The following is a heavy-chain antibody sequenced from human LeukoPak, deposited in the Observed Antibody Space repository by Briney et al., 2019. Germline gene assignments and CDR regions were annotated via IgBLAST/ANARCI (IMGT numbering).Heavy chain of an antibody. CDR2: ISDSGGST. CDR1: GITLSNYG. CDR3: AKRGVVIRVILVGFHKEAYYFDS. Sequence: GGSLRLSCVVSGITLSNYGMSWVRQAPGKGLEWVAGISDSGGSTKYADSVRGRFTISRDNPKNALHLQMNSLRAEDTAVYFCAKRGVVIRVILVGFHKEAYYFDSWGQGALVTVSS. J-gene: IGHJ4*02. V-gene: IGHV3-23*01. D-gene: IGHD3-22*01.